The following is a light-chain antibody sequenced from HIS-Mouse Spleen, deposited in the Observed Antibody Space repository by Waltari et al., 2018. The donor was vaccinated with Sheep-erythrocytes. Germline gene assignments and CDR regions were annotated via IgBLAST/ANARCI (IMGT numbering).Light chain of an antibody. CDR3: AAWDDSLNGVV. CDR2: EVS. J-gene: IGLJ2*01. CDR1: SSDVGGYNY. Sequence: QSALTQPPSASGSPGQSVTIPCTGTSSDVGGYNYVSWYTQHPGKAPNLMFYEVSKRPSGVPDRVSGSKSGNTASLTVAGLQAEDEADYYCAAWDDSLNGVVFGGGTKLTVL. V-gene: IGLV2-8*01.